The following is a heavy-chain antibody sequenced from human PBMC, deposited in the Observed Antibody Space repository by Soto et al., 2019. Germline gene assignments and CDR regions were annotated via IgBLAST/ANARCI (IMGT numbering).Heavy chain of an antibody. V-gene: IGHV4-59*08. Sequence: SETLSLTCTVSGGSISSYYWSWIRQPPGKGLEWIGYIYYSGSTNYNPSLKSRVTISVDTSKNQFSLKLSSVTAADTAVYYCARSDYYYYYMDVWGKGTTVTVSS. CDR1: GGSISSYY. CDR3: ARSDYYYYYMDV. J-gene: IGHJ6*03. CDR2: IYYSGST.